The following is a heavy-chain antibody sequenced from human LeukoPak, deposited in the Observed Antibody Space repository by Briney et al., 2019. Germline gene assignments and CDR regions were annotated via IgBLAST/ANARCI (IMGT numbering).Heavy chain of an antibody. Sequence: GASVKVSCRASGYTFTSDGVSWVRQAPGQGLEWMGWLSAYNGNTNYAQKLQGRVTMTTDTSTSTAYMELRSLRSDDTAVYYCARGGLTMVRGVISPGAYYMDVWGKGTTVTVSS. CDR1: GYTFTSDG. CDR2: LSAYNGNT. CDR3: ARGGLTMVRGVISPGAYYMDV. D-gene: IGHD3-10*01. V-gene: IGHV1-18*01. J-gene: IGHJ6*03.